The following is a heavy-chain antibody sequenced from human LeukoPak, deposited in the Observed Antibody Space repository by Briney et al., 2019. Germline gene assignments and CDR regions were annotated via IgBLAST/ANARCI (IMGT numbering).Heavy chain of an antibody. D-gene: IGHD3-22*01. V-gene: IGHV4-31*03. CDR2: IYYSGST. CDR1: GGSISSGGYY. J-gene: IGHJ4*02. CDR3: ARRPGSYYDSSVSEYYFDY. Sequence: SETLSLTCTVSGGSISSGGYYWSWIRQHPGEGLEWIGYIYYSGSTYYNPSLKSRVTISVDTSKNQFSLKLSSVTAADTAVYYCARRPGSYYDSSVSEYYFDYWGQGTLVTVSS.